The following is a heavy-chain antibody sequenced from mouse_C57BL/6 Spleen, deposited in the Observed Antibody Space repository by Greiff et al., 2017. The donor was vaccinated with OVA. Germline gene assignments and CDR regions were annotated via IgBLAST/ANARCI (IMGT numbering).Heavy chain of an antibody. J-gene: IGHJ1*03. CDR3: TRKGYYYGDV. Sequence: VKLMESGAELVRPGASVTLSCKASGYTFTDYEMHWVKQTPVHGLEWIGAIDPETGGTAYNQKFKGKATLTADKSSSTAYMELRSLTSEDSAVYYCTRKGYYYGDVWGTGTTVTVSS. CDR2: IDPETGGT. CDR1: GYTFTDYE. D-gene: IGHD1-1*01. V-gene: IGHV1-15*01.